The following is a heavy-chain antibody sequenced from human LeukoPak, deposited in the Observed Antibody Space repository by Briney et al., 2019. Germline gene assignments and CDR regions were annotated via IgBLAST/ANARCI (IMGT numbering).Heavy chain of an antibody. CDR3: AKANVFGVLDYFDY. Sequence: PGGSLRLSCAASGFTFSRYGMSWVRQAPGKGLEWVSTITGSGGSTYYADSVKGRFTISRDNSKNTLYLQMNSLRAEDTAVFYCAKANVFGVLDYFDYWGQGTLVTVSS. V-gene: IGHV3-23*01. D-gene: IGHD3-3*01. J-gene: IGHJ4*02. CDR2: ITGSGGST. CDR1: GFTFSRYG.